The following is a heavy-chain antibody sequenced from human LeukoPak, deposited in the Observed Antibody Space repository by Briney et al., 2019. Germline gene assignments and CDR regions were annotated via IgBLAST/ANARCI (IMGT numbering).Heavy chain of an antibody. CDR2: IKKDGSDK. V-gene: IGHV3-7*01. CDR1: GFSFSTHW. J-gene: IGHJ3*02. D-gene: IGHD5-24*01. CDR3: AGDEGWTFDI. Sequence: GGSLRLSCAASGFSFSTHWMSWFRQAPGKGLEWVALIKKDGSDKHYVDSVKGRFTISRDNAKNSLYLQMNSLRADDTAVYYCAGDEGWTFDIWGQGTKVTVSS.